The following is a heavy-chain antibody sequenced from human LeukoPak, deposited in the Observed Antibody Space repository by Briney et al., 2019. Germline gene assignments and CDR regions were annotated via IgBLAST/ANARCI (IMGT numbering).Heavy chain of an antibody. Sequence: GGSLRLSCAASGFTFSRYWMSWVRQAPGKGLGWVANINEDGGAKYYVDSVKGRFTISRDNAKNSQYLQMNSLRVEDTAVYYCARGLRSYCGGDCYTYYFDYWGQGTLVTVSS. J-gene: IGHJ4*02. CDR3: ARGLRSYCGGDCYTYYFDY. V-gene: IGHV3-7*03. CDR2: INEDGGAK. D-gene: IGHD2-21*02. CDR1: GFTFSRYW.